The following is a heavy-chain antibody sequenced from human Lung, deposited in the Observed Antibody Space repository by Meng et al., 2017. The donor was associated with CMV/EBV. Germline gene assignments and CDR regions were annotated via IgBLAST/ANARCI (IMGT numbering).Heavy chain of an antibody. Sequence: QLQCRDPGPALVKLSETLSLPCAVPGDSITNHNWWAWVRHPPGKGLEWIGEIPHRGSSAYNPSLKSRVSMSIDKSKNQFSLKLTSVTAADTAVYHCLRRSGGSVWGQGTLVTVSS. CDR3: LRRSGGSV. CDR1: GDSITNHNW. CDR2: IPHRGSS. V-gene: IGHV4-4*02. D-gene: IGHD3-10*01. J-gene: IGHJ1*01.